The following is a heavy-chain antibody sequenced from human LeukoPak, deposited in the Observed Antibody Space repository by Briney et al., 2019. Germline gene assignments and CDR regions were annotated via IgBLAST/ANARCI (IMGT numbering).Heavy chain of an antibody. Sequence: GGSLRLSCAAAAFTFSDYSMNWVRQAPGKGLEWISYISGRSSTIYYADCVRGRFTISRDNTKNSMYLQMNSLRAEDTAVYYCARDRLTSGSYFFDYWGQGTLVTVSS. D-gene: IGHD1-26*01. CDR1: AFTFSDYS. CDR3: ARDRLTSGSYFFDY. V-gene: IGHV3-48*01. J-gene: IGHJ4*02. CDR2: ISGRSSTI.